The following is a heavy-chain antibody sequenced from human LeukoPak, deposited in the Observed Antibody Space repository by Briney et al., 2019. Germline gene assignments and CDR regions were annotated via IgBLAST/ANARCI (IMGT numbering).Heavy chain of an antibody. CDR3: AKVQLGIGVDY. D-gene: IGHD7-27*01. J-gene: IGHJ4*02. CDR2: ISDGGSRT. V-gene: IGHV3-23*01. Sequence: GGSLRLSCAASGFSFSSYVVSWARQAPGKGLEWVSGISDGGSRTYYADSVKGRFTISRDDSKNTLYLQMNSLRAEDTAVYYCAKVQLGIGVDYWGQGTLVTVSS. CDR1: GFSFSSYV.